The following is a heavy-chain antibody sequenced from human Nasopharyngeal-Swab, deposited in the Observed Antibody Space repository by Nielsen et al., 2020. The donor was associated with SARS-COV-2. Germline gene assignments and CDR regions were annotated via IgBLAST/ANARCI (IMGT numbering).Heavy chain of an antibody. CDR1: GGTFSSYA. CDR2: IIPIFGTA. V-gene: IGHV1-69*06. CDR3: ARKVLEGYYYYGMDV. D-gene: IGHD3-3*01. Sequence: SVKVSCKASGGTFSSYAISWMRQAPGQGLEWMGGIIPIFGTANYAQKFQGRVTITADKSTSTAYMELSSLRSEDTAVYYCARKVLEGYYYYGMDVWGQGTTVTVSS. J-gene: IGHJ6*02.